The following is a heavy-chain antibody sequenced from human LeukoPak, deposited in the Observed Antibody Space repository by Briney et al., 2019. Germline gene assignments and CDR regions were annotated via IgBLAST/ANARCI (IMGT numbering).Heavy chain of an antibody. CDR3: ARVKTPDYDILTGYYRYYYYYMDV. CDR1: GGSLSAYY. Sequence: SETLSLPCAVYGGSLSAYYWTWIRQPPGKGLEWIGEINHGESTNYNPSLKSRVTISVDTSKNQFSLKLSSVTAADTAVYYCARVKTPDYDILTGYYRYYYYYMDVWGKGTTVTVSS. J-gene: IGHJ6*03. CDR2: INHGEST. V-gene: IGHV4-34*01. D-gene: IGHD3-9*01.